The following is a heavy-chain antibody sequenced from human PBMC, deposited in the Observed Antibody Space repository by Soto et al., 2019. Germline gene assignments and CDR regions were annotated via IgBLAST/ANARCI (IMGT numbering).Heavy chain of an antibody. D-gene: IGHD2-15*01. V-gene: IGHV3-33*01. CDR3: ARIVVVARIQGYYYFYMDV. Sequence: QVQLVESGGGVVQPGRSLRLSCAASGFTFSSYGMHWVRQAPGQGLEWVAVIWYDGSNNYYADSVKGRFTISRDNSKNTLYLQMNSLRAEDTAVYYCARIVVVARIQGYYYFYMDVWGKGTTVTVSS. J-gene: IGHJ6*03. CDR1: GFTFSSYG. CDR2: IWYDGSNN.